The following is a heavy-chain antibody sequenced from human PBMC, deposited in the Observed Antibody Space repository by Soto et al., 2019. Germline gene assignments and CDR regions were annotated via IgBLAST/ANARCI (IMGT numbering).Heavy chain of an antibody. CDR3: AKSRNYYGSGSYNY. CDR1: GFTFSSYA. J-gene: IGHJ4*02. D-gene: IGHD3-10*01. V-gene: IGHV3-23*01. CDR2: ISGSGGST. Sequence: GGSLRLSCAASGFTFSSYAMSWVRQAPGKGLEWVSAISGSGGSTYYADSVKGRFTISRDNSKNTLYLQMNSLRAEDTAVYYCAKSRNYYGSGSYNYWGQGTLVTVSS.